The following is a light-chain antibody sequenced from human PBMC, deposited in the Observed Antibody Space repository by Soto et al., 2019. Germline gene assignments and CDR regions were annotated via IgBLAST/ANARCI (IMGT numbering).Light chain of an antibody. J-gene: IGKJ5*01. CDR3: QQVNSYPIT. CDR2: IAS. Sequence: DIQLTQSPSFLSASVGDRVTITCRASQGIRSYLAGYQQKPGRAPKLLMYIASTLQTGVPSRFSGSQSGTEFTLTISSLQPEDFATYYCQQVNSYPITFGQGTRLEIK. CDR1: QGIRSY. V-gene: IGKV1-9*01.